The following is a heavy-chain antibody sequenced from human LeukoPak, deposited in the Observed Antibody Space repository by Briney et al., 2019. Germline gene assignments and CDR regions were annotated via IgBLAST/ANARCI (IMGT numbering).Heavy chain of an antibody. CDR1: GFTFSSYS. D-gene: IGHD6-19*01. V-gene: IGHV3-21*01. Sequence: KAGGSLGLPCAASGFTFSSYSMNWVRQAPGKGLEWVSSISSSSSYIYYADSVKGRFTISRDNAKNSLYLQMNSLRAEDTAVYYCARDEAVAGTWDYWGQGTLVTVSS. J-gene: IGHJ4*02. CDR3: ARDEAVAGTWDY. CDR2: ISSSSSYI.